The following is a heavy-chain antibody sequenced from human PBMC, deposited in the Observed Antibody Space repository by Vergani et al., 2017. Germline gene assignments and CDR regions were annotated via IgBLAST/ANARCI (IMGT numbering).Heavy chain of an antibody. CDR2: IIPIFGTS. CDR1: GGTFSSYA. D-gene: IGHD3-10*01. CDR3: ARDLGGLLWFGEAFSRSGMDV. J-gene: IGHJ6*03. Sequence: QVQLVQSGAEVKKPGSSVKVSCKASGGTFSSYAISWVRQAPGQGLEWMGGIIPIFGTSNYAQKFQGRVTITADESTSTAYMELSSLTSEDTAVYYCARDLGGLLWFGEAFSRSGMDVWGKGTTVTVSS. V-gene: IGHV1-69*12.